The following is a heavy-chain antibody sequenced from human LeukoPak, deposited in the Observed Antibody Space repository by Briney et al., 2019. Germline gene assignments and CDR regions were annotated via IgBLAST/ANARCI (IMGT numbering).Heavy chain of an antibody. Sequence: PGGSLRLSCEGSGFTFSNYWMGWVRQAPGKGLQWVANIKTDGSEKYYVDSVKGRFTISRDNAKNSLYLQMNSLRAEDTAVYYCAKVSTIFGVVMPHAFDYWGQGTLVTVSS. J-gene: IGHJ4*02. CDR2: IKTDGSEK. D-gene: IGHD3-3*01. CDR1: GFTFSNYW. V-gene: IGHV3-7*01. CDR3: AKVSTIFGVVMPHAFDY.